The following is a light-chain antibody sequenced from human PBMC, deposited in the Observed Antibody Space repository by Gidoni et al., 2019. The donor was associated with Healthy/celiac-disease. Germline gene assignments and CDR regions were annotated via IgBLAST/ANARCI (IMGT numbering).Light chain of an antibody. CDR2: PDS. J-gene: IGLJ2*01. CDR3: QAWDSSTAGVV. Sequence: SYELTQPPSVSVSPGQTASITCSGDKLGDKYACWYQQKPGQSPVLVIYPDSKQPSGIPERFSGSNSGNTATLTISGTQAMDEADYYCQAWDSSTAGVVFGGGTKLTVL. V-gene: IGLV3-1*01. CDR1: KLGDKY.